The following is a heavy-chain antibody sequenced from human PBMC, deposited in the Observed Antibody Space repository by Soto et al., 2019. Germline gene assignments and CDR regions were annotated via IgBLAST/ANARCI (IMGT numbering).Heavy chain of an antibody. J-gene: IGHJ4*02. CDR1: GYTFTSYG. Sequence: ASVKVSCKASGYTFTSYGISWVRQAPGQGLEWMGWISAYNGNTNYAQKFQGRVTITADKSTSTAYMELSSLRSEDTAVYYCALRRGQSRGAIDYWGQGTLVTVSS. CDR3: ALRRGQSRGAIDY. D-gene: IGHD3-16*01. V-gene: IGHV1-18*04. CDR2: ISAYNGNT.